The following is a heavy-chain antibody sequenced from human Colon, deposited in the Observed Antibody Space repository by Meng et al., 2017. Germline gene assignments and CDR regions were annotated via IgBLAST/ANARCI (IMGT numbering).Heavy chain of an antibody. Sequence: QGQLQESGPGLVKPSQTLSLTCVVSGGSISGDGYYWSWIRQPPGKGLEWIGLIHYSGSRNYNPSLKSRVTMSVDTSKNQVSLRLTSVTAADTAVYYCARGASDYDFDYWGQGTLVTVSS. J-gene: IGHJ4*02. D-gene: IGHD3-22*01. V-gene: IGHV4-61*08. CDR2: IHYSGSR. CDR1: GGSISGDGYY. CDR3: ARGASDYDFDY.